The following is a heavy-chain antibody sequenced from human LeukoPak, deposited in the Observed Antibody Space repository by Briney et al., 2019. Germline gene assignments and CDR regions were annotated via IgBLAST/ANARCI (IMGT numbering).Heavy chain of an antibody. CDR1: GYSFAIYW. D-gene: IGHD6-13*01. CDR3: ARHAGVGAAADS. CDR2: IHPGDSDA. V-gene: IGHV5-51*01. Sequence: GGSLRLSCKGSGYSFAIYWIGWVRQMPGKGLEWMGIIHPGDSDARYSPSFQGQVTISADKSISTAYLLWSSLKASDTAIYYCARHAGVGAAADSWGQGTPVTVSS. J-gene: IGHJ4*02.